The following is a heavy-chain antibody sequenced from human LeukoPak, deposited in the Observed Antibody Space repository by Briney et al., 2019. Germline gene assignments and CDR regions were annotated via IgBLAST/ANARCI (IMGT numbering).Heavy chain of an antibody. Sequence: GGSLRLSCAASGFTVSSNYMSWVRQAPGKGLEWVSVIYSGGSTYYADSVKGRFTISRDNSKNTLYLQMNSLRAEDTAVYHCARDGGYYYDSSAIYWGQGTLVTVSS. CDR2: IYSGGST. D-gene: IGHD3-22*01. J-gene: IGHJ4*02. CDR3: ARDGGYYYDSSAIY. V-gene: IGHV3-53*01. CDR1: GFTVSSNY.